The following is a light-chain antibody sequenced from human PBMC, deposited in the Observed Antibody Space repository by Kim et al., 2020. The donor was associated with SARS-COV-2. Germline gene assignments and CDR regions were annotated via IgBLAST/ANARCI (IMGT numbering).Light chain of an antibody. CDR2: AAS. CDR3: QQYNDWPPGT. V-gene: IGKV3-15*01. Sequence: EIVMTQSPATLSVSPGERATLSCRASQSIGSNLVWYQQQLGQPPRLLIHAASTRATGIPARFSGSGSGTDFTLTISSLQSEDFALYYCQQYNDWPPGTFGPGTKLEI. J-gene: IGKJ2*02. CDR1: QSIGSN.